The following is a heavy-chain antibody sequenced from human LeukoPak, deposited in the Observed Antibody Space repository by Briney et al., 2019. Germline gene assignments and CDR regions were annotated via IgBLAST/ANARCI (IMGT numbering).Heavy chain of an antibody. V-gene: IGHV3-7*01. CDR1: GFTFSPYW. CDR3: ARARGDCSRPRDPMCRSCWYFDL. Sequence: GGTPRLTCAAPGFTFSPYWVTWVRQAPRMGQEWVANMKEDGGEKFYLDPVRGRSTISRDNAKNSLYLQMNSLIAEDTAVYYCARARGDCSRPRDPMCRSCWYFDLWGRGTLVTVSS. CDR2: MKEDGGEK. D-gene: IGHD2-21*02. J-gene: IGHJ2*01.